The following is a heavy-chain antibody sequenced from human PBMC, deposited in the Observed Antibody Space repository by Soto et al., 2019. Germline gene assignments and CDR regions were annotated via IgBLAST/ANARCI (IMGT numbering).Heavy chain of an antibody. CDR2: IYNSGTT. CDR1: GGSITRGGYY. D-gene: IGHD1-26*01. V-gene: IGHV4-31*03. J-gene: IGHJ6*02. CDR3: ARLCGSQNYYYYGMDV. Sequence: SETLSLTCTVSGGSITRGGYYWSWIRQHPGKGLEWIGYIYNSGTTYYNPSLKSRVTISVDTSKNQFSLKLTSVTAADTAVYYCARLCGSQNYYYYGMDVWGQGTTVTVSS.